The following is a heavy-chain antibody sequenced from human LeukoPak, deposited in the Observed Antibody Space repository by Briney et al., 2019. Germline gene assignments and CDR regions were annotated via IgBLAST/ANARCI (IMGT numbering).Heavy chain of an antibody. V-gene: IGHV3-72*01. D-gene: IGHD3-10*01. Sequence: QPGGSLRLSCAVSGFTFSDHYMDWVRQAPGKGLEWIGCSRNEGHSYSTDFAASVRGRASLPREQSRNSLYLQINSLRTDDTAVYYCVALLRGIGYWGQGTLVTVSS. J-gene: IGHJ4*02. CDR3: VALLRGIGY. CDR1: GFTFSDHY. CDR2: SRNEGHSYST.